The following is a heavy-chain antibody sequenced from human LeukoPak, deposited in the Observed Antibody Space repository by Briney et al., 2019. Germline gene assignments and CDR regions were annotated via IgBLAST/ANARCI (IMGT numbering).Heavy chain of an antibody. CDR2: IHRDGRT. J-gene: IGHJ4*02. CDR3: GKTDIYFNPIDY. Sequence: SGTLSLTCAVSGVSISTSEWWIWVRQPPGQGLEWIVEIHRDGRTRYNPSLTSRVTMSMDYSKNQFCLNARFVTAADTAIYYCGKTDIYFNPIDYWGPGSLVTVSS. D-gene: IGHD3-9*01. CDR1: GVSISTSEW. V-gene: IGHV4-4*02.